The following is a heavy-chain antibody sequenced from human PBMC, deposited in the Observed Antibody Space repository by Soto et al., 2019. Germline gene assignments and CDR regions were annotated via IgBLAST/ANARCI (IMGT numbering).Heavy chain of an antibody. Sequence: QAQLMQSGAEVKKPGFSVKLSCKASGGTFSGYAINWVRQAPGQGLEWMGGIIPLLGITDYGQKFQGRITIAADESTGTAYMDLRGLRSEDTAVYYCARDPRSITGTTSSEDFEPWGQGTLVSVSS. V-gene: IGHV1-69*01. CDR3: ARDPRSITGTTSSEDFEP. CDR2: IIPLLGIT. CDR1: GGTFSGYA. J-gene: IGHJ1*01. D-gene: IGHD1-20*01.